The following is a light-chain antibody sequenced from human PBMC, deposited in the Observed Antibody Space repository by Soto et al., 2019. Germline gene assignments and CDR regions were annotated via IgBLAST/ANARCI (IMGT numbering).Light chain of an antibody. CDR2: GAS. V-gene: IGKV3-15*01. Sequence: EVVMTQSPATLSVSPGERATFSCRASQSVRSNLAWYQQKPGQAPRLLIYGASTRATGIPARFSGSGSETELTLTISSLQSEDFAVYYCQQYNNWPPLTFGGGTKVEIK. CDR3: QQYNNWPPLT. J-gene: IGKJ4*01. CDR1: QSVRSN.